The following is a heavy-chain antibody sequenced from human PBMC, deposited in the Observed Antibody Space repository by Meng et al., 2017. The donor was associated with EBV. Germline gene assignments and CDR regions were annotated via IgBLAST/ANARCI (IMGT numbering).Heavy chain of an antibody. J-gene: IGHJ5*02. CDR3: ARDVYGSGTYRSDP. D-gene: IGHD3-10*01. CDR2: MNPDSGDT. CDR1: GYTFTRYD. V-gene: IGHV1-8*01. Sequence: QVQMVQSGAEVKKPGASVKVSCKSYGYTFTRYDINWVRQAPGQGLEWMGWMNPDSGDTGYAQKFQGRVTMTRDTSINIAYMDLSNLKSEDTALYYCARDVYGSGTYRSDPWGQGTLVTVSS.